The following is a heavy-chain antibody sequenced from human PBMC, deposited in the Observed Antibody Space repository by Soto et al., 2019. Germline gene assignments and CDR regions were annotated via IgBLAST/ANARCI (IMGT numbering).Heavy chain of an antibody. D-gene: IGHD4-17*01. CDR3: ARQFSVYGDYGRYFDF. CDR1: GYTFTSYA. V-gene: IGHV1-3*01. Sequence: ASVKVSCKASGYTFTSYAMHWVRHAPGQRLEWMGWINAGNGNTKYSQKFQGRVTITRDTSASTAYMELSSVTAADTAVYYCARQFSVYGDYGRYFDFWGQGTLVTVSS. CDR2: INAGNGNT. J-gene: IGHJ4*02.